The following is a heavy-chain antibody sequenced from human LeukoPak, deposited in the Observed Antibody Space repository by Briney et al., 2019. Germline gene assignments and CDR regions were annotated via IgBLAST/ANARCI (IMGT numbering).Heavy chain of an antibody. CDR1: GFTFSSYA. V-gene: IGHV3-30*14. Sequence: PGRSLRLSCAASGFTFSSYAMHWVRQAPGKGLEWVAVISYDGSNKYYADSVKGRFTISRDNSKNMLYLQMNSLRAEDTAVYYCVKDKYPVVVAATLDYWGQGILVTVSS. J-gene: IGHJ4*02. CDR3: VKDKYPVVVAATLDY. D-gene: IGHD2-15*01. CDR2: ISYDGSNK.